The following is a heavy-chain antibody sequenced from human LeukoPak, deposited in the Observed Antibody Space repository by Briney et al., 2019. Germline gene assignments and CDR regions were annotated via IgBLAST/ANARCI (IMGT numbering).Heavy chain of an antibody. J-gene: IGHJ4*02. D-gene: IGHD6-6*01. V-gene: IGHV4-38-2*02. CDR1: GYSISSGYY. CDR2: IYYSGST. Sequence: SETLSLTCTVSGYSISSGYYWSWIRQPPGKGLEWIGSIYYSGSTYYNPSLKSRVTISVDTSKNQFSLKLSSVTAADTAVYYCARGVARSSKFHFSYYFDYWGQGTLVTVSS. CDR3: ARGVARSSKFHFSYYFDY.